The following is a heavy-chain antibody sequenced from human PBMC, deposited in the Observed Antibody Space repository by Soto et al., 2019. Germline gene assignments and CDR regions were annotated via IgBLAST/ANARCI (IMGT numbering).Heavy chain of an antibody. J-gene: IGHJ4*02. V-gene: IGHV3-23*01. CDR1: GFTFGSYA. CDR2: IGAGYGT. Sequence: EVQLLESGGGLVQPGGSRSLSGAASGFTFGSYAMSGVRQAPGKGREGVQSIGAGYGTYYADSVKGRLTISRDNSKNTLYLQMNSLRAEDTAIYYCATPYSSSWFSPFDYWGQGSLVTVSS. CDR3: ATPYSSSWFSPFDY. D-gene: IGHD6-13*01.